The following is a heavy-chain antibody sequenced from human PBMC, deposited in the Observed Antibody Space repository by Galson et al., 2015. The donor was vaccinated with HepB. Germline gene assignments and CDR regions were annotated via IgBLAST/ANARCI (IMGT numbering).Heavy chain of an antibody. D-gene: IGHD3-10*01. CDR3: ARSYGLGNWDY. CDR2: IKQDGGAK. Sequence: SLRLSCAASGFTFSSYWMSWVRQAPGKGLEWVADIKQDGGAKYYVDSVKGRFTISRDNAKNSLFLQMNSLRAEDTAVYYCARSYGLGNWDYWGQGTLVTVSS. J-gene: IGHJ4*02. V-gene: IGHV3-7*01. CDR1: GFTFSSYW.